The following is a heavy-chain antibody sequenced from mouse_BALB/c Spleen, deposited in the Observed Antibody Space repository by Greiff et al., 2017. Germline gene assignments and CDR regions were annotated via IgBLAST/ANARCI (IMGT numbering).Heavy chain of an antibody. CDR2: ISPGNGDT. J-gene: IGHJ1*01. Sequence: VQLQQSDAELVKPGASVKISCKASGYTFTDYAIHWVKQKPEQGLDWIGYISPGNGDTKYNEKFKGKATLTADKSSSTAYMQLNSLTSEDSAVYVCKESYRYDCWDFDVWGAGTTVTVSS. D-gene: IGHD2-14*01. V-gene: IGHV1S53*02. CDR3: KESYRYDCWDFDV. CDR1: GYTFTDYA.